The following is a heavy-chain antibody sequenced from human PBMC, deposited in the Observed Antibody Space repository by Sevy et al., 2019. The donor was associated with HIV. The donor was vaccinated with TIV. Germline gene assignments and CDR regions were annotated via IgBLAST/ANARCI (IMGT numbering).Heavy chain of an antibody. CDR1: GFTFSDYY. J-gene: IGHJ4*02. CDR2: ISSSGSTI. D-gene: IGHD2-2*01. Sequence: GGSLRLSCAASGFTFSDYYMSWIRQAPGKGLEWVSYISSSGSTIYYADSVQGGLTISRDNAENSLYLQMNSLRADDTAIYYCARDGGPLLPSARAVEWWGQATLVTVSS. CDR3: ARDGGPLLPSARAVEW. V-gene: IGHV3-11*01.